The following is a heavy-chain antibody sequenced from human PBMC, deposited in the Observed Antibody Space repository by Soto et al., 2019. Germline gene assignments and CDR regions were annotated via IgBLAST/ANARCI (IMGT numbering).Heavy chain of an antibody. CDR1: GFTINSHA. CDR3: AILGGTYYAFDF. J-gene: IGHJ3*01. CDR2: VGPRGRDT. V-gene: IGHV3-23*01. Sequence: LRLSCAVSGFTINSHAMGWVRQAPGKGLEWVSAVGPRGRDTYYAESVKGRFTISRDNSKNRVSLQMNSLRAEDTAVYYCAILGGTYYAFDFWGQGTLVTVSS. D-gene: IGHD1-26*01.